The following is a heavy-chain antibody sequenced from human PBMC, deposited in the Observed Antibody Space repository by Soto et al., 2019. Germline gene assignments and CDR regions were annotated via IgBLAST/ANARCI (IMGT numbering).Heavy chain of an antibody. J-gene: IGHJ6*02. CDR3: ARDEDSGSYFDYYYCCMDV. CDR2: INPNSGGT. Sequence: GASVKVSCKASGYTFTGYYMHWVRQAPGQGLEWMGWINPNSGGTNYAQKFQGWVTMTRDTSISTAYMELSRLRSDDTAVYYCARDEDSGSYFDYYYCCMDVWGQGTTVTVSS. CDR1: GYTFTGYY. V-gene: IGHV1-2*04. D-gene: IGHD1-26*01.